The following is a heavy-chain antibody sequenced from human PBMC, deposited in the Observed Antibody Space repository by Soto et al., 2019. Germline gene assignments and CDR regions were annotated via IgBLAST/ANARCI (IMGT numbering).Heavy chain of an antibody. V-gene: IGHV3-23*01. D-gene: IGHD3-22*01. CDR3: AKTGFYYYDSSGYYYDY. CDR2: ISGSGGST. CDR1: GFTFSSYA. J-gene: IGHJ4*02. Sequence: SGGSLRLSCAASGFTFSSYAMSWVRQAPGKGLEWVSAISGSGGSTYYADSVKGRFTISRDNSKNTLYLQMNSLRAEDTSVYYCAKTGFYYYDSSGYYYDYWGQGTLVTVSS.